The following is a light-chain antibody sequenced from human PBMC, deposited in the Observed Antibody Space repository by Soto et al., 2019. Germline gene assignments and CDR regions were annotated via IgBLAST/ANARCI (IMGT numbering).Light chain of an antibody. CDR1: QNVANY. V-gene: IGKV3-11*01. CDR3: QQRRNWHQT. CDR2: ESS. J-gene: IGKJ1*01. Sequence: EIVLTQSPATRSLSPGERATLSSRASQNVANYLDLYQQKPGQAPRLLIYESSNRATGIAARFSGSGSGTDFTITIGSLEPEDFAVYYCQQRRNWHQTFGQGTKV.